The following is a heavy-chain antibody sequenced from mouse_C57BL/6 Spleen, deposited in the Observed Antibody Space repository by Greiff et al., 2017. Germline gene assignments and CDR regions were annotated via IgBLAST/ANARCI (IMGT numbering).Heavy chain of an antibody. V-gene: IGHV1-15*01. D-gene: IGHD1-1*01. Sequence: QVQLKESGAELVRPGASVTLSCKASGYTFTDYEMHWVKQTPVHGLEWIGAIDPETGGTAYNQKFKGKAILTADKSSSTAYMELRSLPSEDSAVYYGTHRLYGSSGDYFDYWGQGTTLTVSS. CDR1: GYTFTDYE. J-gene: IGHJ2*01. CDR3: THRLYGSSGDYFDY. CDR2: IDPETGGT.